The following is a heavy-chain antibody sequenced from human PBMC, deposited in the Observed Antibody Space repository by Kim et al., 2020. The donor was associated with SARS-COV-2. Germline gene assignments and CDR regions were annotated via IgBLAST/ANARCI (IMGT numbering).Heavy chain of an antibody. CDR1: GYSFTSYW. CDR2: IDPSDSYT. V-gene: IGHV5-10-1*01. D-gene: IGHD3-16*02. J-gene: IGHJ4*02. CDR3: ARRGVMITFGGVIVIPPDY. Sequence: GESLKISCKGSGYSFTSYWISWVRQMPGKGLEWMGRIDPSDSYTNYSPSFQGHVTISADKSISTAYLQWSSLKASDTAMYYCARRGVMITFGGVIVIPPDYWGQGTLVTVSS.